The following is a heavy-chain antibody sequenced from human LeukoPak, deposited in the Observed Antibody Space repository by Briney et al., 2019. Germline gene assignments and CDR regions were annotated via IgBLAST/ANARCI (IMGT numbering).Heavy chain of an antibody. Sequence: PSETLSLTXAVYGGSFSGYYWSWIRQPPGKGLEWIGEINHSGSTNYNPSLKSRVTISVDTSKNQFSLKLSSVTAADTAVYYCARVPYGDPIDYWGQGTLVTVSS. D-gene: IGHD4-17*01. J-gene: IGHJ4*02. CDR1: GGSFSGYY. V-gene: IGHV4-34*01. CDR2: INHSGST. CDR3: ARVPYGDPIDY.